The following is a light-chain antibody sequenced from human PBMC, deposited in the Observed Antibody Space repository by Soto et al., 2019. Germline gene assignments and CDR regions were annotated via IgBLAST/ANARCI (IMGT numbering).Light chain of an antibody. Sequence: QSALTQPASVSGSPGQSITISCTGTSSDVGGYNYVSWYQQHPGKAPKLMIYDVSNRPSGVSNRFSGSKSGNTASLTISGLQAEDEADYSCSSYTCSSTLYVFGTGTKV. CDR3: SSYTCSSTLYV. CDR1: SSDVGGYNY. CDR2: DVS. V-gene: IGLV2-14*01. J-gene: IGLJ1*01.